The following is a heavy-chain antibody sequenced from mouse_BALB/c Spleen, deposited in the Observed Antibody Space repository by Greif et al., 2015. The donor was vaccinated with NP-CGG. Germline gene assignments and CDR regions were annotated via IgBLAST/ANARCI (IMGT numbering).Heavy chain of an antibody. D-gene: IGHD2-1*01. Sequence: VQLVESGPEVVRPGVSVKISCKGSGYTFTDYAMHWVKQSHAKSLEWIVVISTYNGNTNYNQKFKGKATMTVDKSSSTAYMELARLTSEDSAIYYCARLGNYGNPYYYAMDYWGQGTSVTVSS. J-gene: IGHJ4*01. V-gene: IGHV1-67*01. CDR2: ISTYNGNT. CDR1: GYTFTDYA. CDR3: ARLGNYGNPYYYAMDY.